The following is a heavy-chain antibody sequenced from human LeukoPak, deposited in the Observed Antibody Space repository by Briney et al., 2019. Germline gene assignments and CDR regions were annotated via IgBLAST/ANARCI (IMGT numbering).Heavy chain of an antibody. CDR2: ISYDGSYK. J-gene: IGHJ4*02. V-gene: IGHV3-30*18. CDR3: AKDGRALQLDY. CDR1: GFTFSSYG. D-gene: IGHD6-6*01. Sequence: GRSLRLSRAASGFTFSSYGMHWVRQALGKGLEWVAVISYDGSYKYYADSVKGRFTISRDNSKNTLYLQMNSLRAEDTAVYYCAKDGRALQLDYWGQGTLVTVSS.